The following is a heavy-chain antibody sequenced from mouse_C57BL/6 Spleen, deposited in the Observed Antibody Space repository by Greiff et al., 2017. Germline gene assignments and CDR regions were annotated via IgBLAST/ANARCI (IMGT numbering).Heavy chain of an antibody. V-gene: IGHV1-82*01. Sequence: VKLVESGPELVKPGASVKISCKASGYAFSSSWMNWVKQRPGKGLEWIGRIYPGDGDTNYNGKFKGKATLTADKSSSTAYMQRSSLTSEDSAVYFCARSDYDYDSTYFDYWGQGTTLTVSS. CDR3: ARSDYDYDSTYFDY. CDR2: IYPGDGDT. CDR1: GYAFSSSW. J-gene: IGHJ2*01. D-gene: IGHD2-4*01.